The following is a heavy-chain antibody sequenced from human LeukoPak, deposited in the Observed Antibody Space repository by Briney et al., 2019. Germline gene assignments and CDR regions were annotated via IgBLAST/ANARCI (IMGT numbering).Heavy chain of an antibody. Sequence: ASVKVSCKASGYTFTGYYMHWVRQAPGQGLEWMGWINPNSGGTNYAQKFQGRVTMTRDTSISTAYMELSRLRSDDTAVYYCAREVVVIHSTPHDGSRDAFDIWGQGTMVTVSS. CDR1: GYTFTGYY. D-gene: IGHD3-22*01. J-gene: IGHJ3*02. CDR3: AREVVVIHSTPHDGSRDAFDI. V-gene: IGHV1-2*02. CDR2: INPNSGGT.